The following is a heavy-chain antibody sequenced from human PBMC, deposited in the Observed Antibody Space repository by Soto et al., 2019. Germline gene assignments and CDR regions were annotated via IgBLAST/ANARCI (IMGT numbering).Heavy chain of an antibody. D-gene: IGHD3-9*01. V-gene: IGHV1-46*01. CDR2: INPSDGST. CDR3: ARGGPPYYDILTGYPEHSNSFDY. J-gene: IGHJ4*02. CDR1: GYTFTSYY. Sequence: GASVKVSCKASGYTFTSYYMHWVRQAPGQGLEWMGIINPSDGSTKYAQKFQGRVTITRDTSTSTAYMELSSLRSEDTAVYYCARGGPPYYDILTGYPEHSNSFDYWGQGTLVTVSS.